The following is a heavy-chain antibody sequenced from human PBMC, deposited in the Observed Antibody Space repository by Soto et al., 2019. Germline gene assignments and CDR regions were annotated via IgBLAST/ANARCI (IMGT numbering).Heavy chain of an antibody. CDR3: ARVYCGGDCYLGSDEYFQH. CDR1: GGTFSSYS. J-gene: IGHJ1*01. D-gene: IGHD2-21*02. V-gene: IGHV1-69*02. CDR2: IIPIVGIV. Sequence: QVQLVQSGAEVKKPGSSVKVSCKASGGTFSSYSISWVRQAPGQGLEWMGRIIPIVGIVNYAQKFQGRVTITADKSTSTAYMELSSLPSEDTAVYYCARVYCGGDCYLGSDEYFQHWGQGTLVTVSS.